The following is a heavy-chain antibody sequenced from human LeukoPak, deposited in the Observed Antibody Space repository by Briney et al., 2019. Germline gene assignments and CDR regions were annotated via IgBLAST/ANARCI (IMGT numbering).Heavy chain of an antibody. V-gene: IGHV3-23*01. J-gene: IGHJ4*02. Sequence: GGSLRLACAASGFTFSRHAMSWVRQAPGKVLGWVGSFSGSGSSTYYADSVKGRFTISRDNSRNTLYLHMNSLRDEDTAVYYCAKGRALGKLRVFYFDYWGQGTLVSVSS. CDR2: FSGSGSST. CDR3: AKGRALGKLRVFYFDY. CDR1: GFTFSRHA. D-gene: IGHD7-27*01.